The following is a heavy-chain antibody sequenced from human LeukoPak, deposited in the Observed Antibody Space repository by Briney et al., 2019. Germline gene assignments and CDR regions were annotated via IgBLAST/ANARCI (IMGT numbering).Heavy chain of an antibody. V-gene: IGHV3-74*01. CDR3: ARPNYYGSGSYYNY. J-gene: IGHJ4*02. CDR1: GFTFSNYW. Sequence: PGRSLRLSCVASGFTFSNYWMHGVRQAPGKGVVYISRANSDETSTNYADSVKGRFTISRDNAKNTLYLQMSSLRADDTAVYYCARPNYYGSGSYYNYWGQGTLVTVSS. D-gene: IGHD3-10*01. CDR2: ANSDETST.